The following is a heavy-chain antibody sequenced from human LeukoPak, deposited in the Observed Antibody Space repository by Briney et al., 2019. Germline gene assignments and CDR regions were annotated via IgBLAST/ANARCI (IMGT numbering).Heavy chain of an antibody. Sequence: GGSLRLSCAASGFTFSNAWMSWVRQAPGKGLEWVGRIKSKTDGGTTDYAAPVKGRFTISRDDSKNTLYLQMNSLKTEDTAVYYCTSETPTYYYGSGSNDFDYWGQGTLVTVSS. CDR1: GFTFSNAW. D-gene: IGHD3-10*01. CDR3: TSETPTYYYGSGSNDFDY. CDR2: IKSKTDGGTT. V-gene: IGHV3-15*01. J-gene: IGHJ4*02.